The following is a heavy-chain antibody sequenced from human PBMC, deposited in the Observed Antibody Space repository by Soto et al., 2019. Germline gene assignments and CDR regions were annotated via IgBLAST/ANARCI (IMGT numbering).Heavy chain of an antibody. CDR3: ARSRYYYDTSDYLDY. Sequence: PGGSLRLSCAASEFTFISDAMHWVRQAPGKGLEWVAVISYHGNDKYYADFVKGRFTISRDNSKNTLYLQMNSLRAEDTAVYYCARSRYYYDTSDYLDYWGQGTLVTVSS. CDR2: ISYHGNDK. V-gene: IGHV3-30-3*01. D-gene: IGHD3-22*01. CDR1: EFTFISDA. J-gene: IGHJ4*02.